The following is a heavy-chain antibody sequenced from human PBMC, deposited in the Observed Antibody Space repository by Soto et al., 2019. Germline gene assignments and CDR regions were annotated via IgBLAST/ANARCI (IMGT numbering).Heavy chain of an antibody. CDR2: IYYSGST. V-gene: IGHV4-30-4*08. CDR3: GRSLFP. J-gene: IGHJ5*01. D-gene: IGHD3-10*02. CDR1: GGSISSSNYY. Sequence: SETLSLTCTVSGGSISSSNYYWGWIRQPPGKGLEWIGYIYYSGSTYYNPSLTSRVTISVDTSKNQFSLKLSSVTAGDTAEYYGGRSLFPWGQGTLVTVSS.